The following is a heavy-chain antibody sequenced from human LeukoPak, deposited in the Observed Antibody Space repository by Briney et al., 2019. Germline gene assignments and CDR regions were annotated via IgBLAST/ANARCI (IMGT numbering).Heavy chain of an antibody. D-gene: IGHD5-18*01. J-gene: IGHJ4*02. CDR1: GFTFSSYA. Sequence: QAGGSLRLSCAASGFTFSSYAMSWVRQAPGKGLEWVSAISGSGGSTYYADSVKGRFTISRDNSKNTLYLQMNSLRAEDTAVYYCAKAHGYSYGPDYWGQGTLVTVSS. CDR2: ISGSGGST. V-gene: IGHV3-23*01. CDR3: AKAHGYSYGPDY.